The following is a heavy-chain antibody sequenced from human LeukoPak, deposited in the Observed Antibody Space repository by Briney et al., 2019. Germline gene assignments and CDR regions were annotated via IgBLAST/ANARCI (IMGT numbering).Heavy chain of an antibody. V-gene: IGHV4-39*01. J-gene: IGHJ5*02. CDR1: GGSIGSSSYY. CDR2: IYYSGGT. D-gene: IGHD2-15*01. CDR3: ARLTLGFPFDP. Sequence: PSETLSLTCTVSGGSIGSSSYYWGWVRQPPGKGLEFVGSIYYSGGTYNPSLKSRVTISVDTSKNQFSLKLSSVTAADTAVYYCARLTLGFPFDPWGQGTLVTVSS.